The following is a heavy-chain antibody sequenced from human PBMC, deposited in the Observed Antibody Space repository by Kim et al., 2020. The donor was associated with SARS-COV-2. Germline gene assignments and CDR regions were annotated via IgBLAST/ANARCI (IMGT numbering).Heavy chain of an antibody. CDR2: ISSSSSYI. J-gene: IGHJ6*02. D-gene: IGHD3-9*01. Sequence: GGSLRLSCAASGFTFSSYSMNWVRQAPGKGLEWVSSISSSSSYIYYADSVKGRFTISRDNAKNSLYLQMNSLRAEDTAVYYCASLYYDILTGYSGMDVWGQGTTVTVSS. CDR1: GFTFSSYS. V-gene: IGHV3-21*01. CDR3: ASLYYDILTGYSGMDV.